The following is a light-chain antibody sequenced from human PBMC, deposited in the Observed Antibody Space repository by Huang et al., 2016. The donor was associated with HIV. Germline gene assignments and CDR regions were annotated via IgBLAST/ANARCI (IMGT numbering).Light chain of an antibody. CDR1: QDIMTY. J-gene: IGKJ1*01. CDR3: QQSFNFPRT. V-gene: IGKV1-39*01. CDR2: AAS. Sequence: DIKLNQSPSSLSASVGDRVTITCRASQDIMTYVTWYQQRPGKAPKLLIDAASTLQSGVPSRFSGSGSGTDFTLNVSSLQPEDFSTFYCQQSFNFPRTFGQGTKVEIK.